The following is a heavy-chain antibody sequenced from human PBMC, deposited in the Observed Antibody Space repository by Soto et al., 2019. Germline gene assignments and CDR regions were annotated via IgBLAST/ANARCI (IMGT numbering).Heavy chain of an antibody. CDR2: FDPEDGET. D-gene: IGHD3-10*01. Sequence: ASMKVSCKVSGYTLTELSMHWVRQAPGKGLEWMGGFDPEDGETIYAQKFQGRVTMTEDTSTDTAYMELSSLRSEDTAVYYCATSVGRGSYYMDVWGKGTTVTVSS. J-gene: IGHJ6*03. V-gene: IGHV1-24*01. CDR3: ATSVGRGSYYMDV. CDR1: GYTLTELS.